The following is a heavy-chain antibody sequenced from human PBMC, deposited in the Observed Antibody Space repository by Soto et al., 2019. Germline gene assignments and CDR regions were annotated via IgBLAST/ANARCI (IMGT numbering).Heavy chain of an antibody. Sequence: PSETLSLTCAVYGGSFSGYYWSWIRQPPGKGLEWIGESNHSGSTNYNPSLKTRVTISVDTSKNKFSLKLSSVSAADTDVYYCARSDSSSWYPVVDYWGQGTLVTVSS. CDR2: SNHSGST. D-gene: IGHD6-13*01. CDR3: ARSDSSSWYPVVDY. V-gene: IGHV4-34*01. CDR1: GGSFSGYY. J-gene: IGHJ4*02.